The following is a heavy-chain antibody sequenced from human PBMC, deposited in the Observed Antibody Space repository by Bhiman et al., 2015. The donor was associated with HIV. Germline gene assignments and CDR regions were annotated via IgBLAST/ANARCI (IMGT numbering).Heavy chain of an antibody. CDR1: GFTFSDHH. D-gene: IGHD7-27*01. CDR3: ARETGATYFDY. V-gene: IGHV3-11*01. CDR2: ISSRGRNI. J-gene: IGHJ4*02. Sequence: QVQLVESGGGLVKPGGSLRLSCAASGFTFSDHHMSWIRQAPGKGLEWVSYISSRGRNIYYADSVKGRFTISRDNAKNSLYLQMNSLRAEDTAVFFCARETGATYFDYWGQGTLVTVSS.